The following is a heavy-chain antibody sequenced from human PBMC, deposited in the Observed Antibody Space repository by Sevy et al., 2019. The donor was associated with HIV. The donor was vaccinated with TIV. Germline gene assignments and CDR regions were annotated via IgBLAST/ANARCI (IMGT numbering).Heavy chain of an antibody. CDR1: GLTFSSYW. Sequence: GGSLRLSCAASGLTFSSYWMTWVRQAPGKGLEWVANINQGGSQEYYVGSVKGRFTISRDNAKNSLYLQINSLRAEDTAVYYCATILPAGVPAEYFQHWGQGTLVTVSS. D-gene: IGHD2-2*01. CDR2: INQGGSQE. V-gene: IGHV3-7*01. J-gene: IGHJ1*01. CDR3: ATILPAGVPAEYFQH.